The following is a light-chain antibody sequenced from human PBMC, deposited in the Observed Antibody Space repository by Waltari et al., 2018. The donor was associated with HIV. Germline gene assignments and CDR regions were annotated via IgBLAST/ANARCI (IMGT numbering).Light chain of an antibody. CDR1: NIGSKS. CDR2: YDR. CDR3: QVWDSGSDHFV. V-gene: IGLV3-21*04. J-gene: IGLJ1*01. Sequence: SYVLTPPPSVSVAPGKTARITWGGANIGSKSVHWYHQQPGQAPVLVIFYDRDRPSGIPERFSGSNSGNTATLTISRVEAGDEADYYCQVWDSGSDHFVFGTGTKVTVL.